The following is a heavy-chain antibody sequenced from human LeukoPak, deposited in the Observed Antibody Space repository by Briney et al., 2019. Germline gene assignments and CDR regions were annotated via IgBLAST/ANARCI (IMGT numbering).Heavy chain of an antibody. CDR1: GYTLTELS. CDR3: ATGLSSGSFDDY. Sequence: ASVKVSCKVSGYTLTELSMHWVRQAPGKGLGWMGGFDPEDGETIYAQKFQGRVTMTEDTSTDTAYMELSSLRSEDTAVYYCATGLSSGSFDDYWGQGTLVTVSS. D-gene: IGHD6-19*01. J-gene: IGHJ4*02. CDR2: FDPEDGET. V-gene: IGHV1-24*01.